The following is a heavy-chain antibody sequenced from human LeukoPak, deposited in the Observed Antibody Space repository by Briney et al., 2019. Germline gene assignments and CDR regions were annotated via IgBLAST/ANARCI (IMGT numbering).Heavy chain of an antibody. Sequence: SETLSLTCAVYGGSFSGYYWSWLRQPPGKGLEWIGEINHSGSTNYNPSLKSRVTISVDTSKNQFSLKLSSVTAADTAVYYCARGRGYCSGGSCSRFYYFDYWGQGTLVTVSS. V-gene: IGHV4-34*01. J-gene: IGHJ4*02. CDR3: ARGRGYCSGGSCSRFYYFDY. CDR1: GGSFSGYY. CDR2: INHSGST. D-gene: IGHD2-15*01.